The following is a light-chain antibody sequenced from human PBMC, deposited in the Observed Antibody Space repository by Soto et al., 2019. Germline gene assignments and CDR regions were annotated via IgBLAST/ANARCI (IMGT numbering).Light chain of an antibody. CDR3: SSYTDTKTS. Sequence: QSALTQPASVSGSPGQSISISYTGTSSDVRDYNFVSWYQQHPGKAPKLIIFEVSHRPSGVSDRFSASKSGNTASLTISGLQPEDEADYFCSSYTDTKTSFGGGTKLTVL. J-gene: IGLJ2*01. CDR1: SSDVRDYNF. V-gene: IGLV2-14*01. CDR2: EVS.